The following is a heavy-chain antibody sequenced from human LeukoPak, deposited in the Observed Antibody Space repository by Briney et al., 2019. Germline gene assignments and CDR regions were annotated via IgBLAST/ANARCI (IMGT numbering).Heavy chain of an antibody. V-gene: IGHV4-59*08. CDR1: GGSMTGYY. J-gene: IGHJ5*02. D-gene: IGHD2-21*02. CDR2: VHSSGGT. Sequence: PSETLSLTCTVSGGSMTGYYWAWIRQPPGKRLEWIGYVHSSGGTKYSPSLKSRVTVSIDMSKNQFSLNLRSVTAADSAAYYCTKLSDCGADCYDRPHWSDPWGQGSLVTVSS. CDR3: TKLSDCGADCYDRPHWSDP.